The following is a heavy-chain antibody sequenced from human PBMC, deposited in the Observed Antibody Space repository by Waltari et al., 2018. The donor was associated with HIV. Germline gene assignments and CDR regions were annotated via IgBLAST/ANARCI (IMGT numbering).Heavy chain of an antibody. CDR3: ARGFTRYSSGWYGY. J-gene: IGHJ4*02. Sequence: QVQLVQSGAEVKKPGASVKVSCKASGYTFTSYDINWVRQATGQGLEWMGWMTHNSGNTGYAQKFQGIVTMTRNTSISTAYMELSSLRSEDTAVYYCARGFTRYSSGWYGYWGQGTLVTVSS. D-gene: IGHD6-19*01. V-gene: IGHV1-8*01. CDR1: GYTFTSYD. CDR2: MTHNSGNT.